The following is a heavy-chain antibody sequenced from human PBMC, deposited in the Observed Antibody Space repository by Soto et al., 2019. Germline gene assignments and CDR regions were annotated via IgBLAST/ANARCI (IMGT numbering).Heavy chain of an antibody. V-gene: IGHV3-64*01. CDR1: GFTFSSYA. CDR2: ISSNGGST. Sequence: PGGSLRLSCAASGFTFSSYAMHWVRQAPGKGLEYVSAISSNGGSTYYANSVKGRFTISRDNSKNTLYLQMGSLRAEDMAVYYCARANWYSEYWGQGTLVTVSS. D-gene: IGHD7-27*01. J-gene: IGHJ4*02. CDR3: ARANWYSEY.